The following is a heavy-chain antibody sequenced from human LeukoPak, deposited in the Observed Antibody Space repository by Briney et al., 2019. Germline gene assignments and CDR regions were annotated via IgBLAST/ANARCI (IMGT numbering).Heavy chain of an antibody. CDR2: INHSGST. V-gene: IGHV4-34*01. CDR1: GGSFSGYY. D-gene: IGHD3-22*01. J-gene: IGHJ4*02. CDR3: ARKSGYYDSSGYSHY. Sequence: PSETLSLTCAVYGGSFSGYYWSWIRQPPGKGLEWIGEINHSGSTNYNPSLKSRVTISVDTSKNQFSLKLSSVTAADTAVYYCARKSGYYDSSGYSHYWGQGTLVTVSS.